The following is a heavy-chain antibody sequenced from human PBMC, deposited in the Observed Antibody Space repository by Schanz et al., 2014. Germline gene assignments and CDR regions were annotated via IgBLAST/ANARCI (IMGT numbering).Heavy chain of an antibody. D-gene: IGHD4-17*01. CDR2: IKKDGSEK. J-gene: IGHJ3*02. Sequence: EVKMVESGGGLVKPGGSLRLSCAASGFNFSSYSLNWVRQAPGKGLEWVANIKKDGSEKYYVDSVKGRFTISRDNAKNSLFLQMNSLRPEDTAVYYCARKMKLGVYGGKGHDSLDIWGQGTMVTVSS. CDR1: GFNFSSYS. CDR3: ARKMKLGVYGGKGHDSLDI. V-gene: IGHV3-7*01.